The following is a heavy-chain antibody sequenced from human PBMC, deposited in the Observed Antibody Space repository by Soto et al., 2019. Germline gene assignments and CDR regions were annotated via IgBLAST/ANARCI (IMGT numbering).Heavy chain of an antibody. CDR2: INVGNVRT. CDR1: AFPFT. D-gene: IGHD1-20*01. Sequence: QVQLVQSGAEVKKPGASVKVSCKASAFPFTMHWVRQAPGQSLEWMGWINVGNVRTKYSQKFQGRITITRDTTASTGYMELSSLRSEDSAVYYFARDPVTTITEATYGLDGWGQGATVTVSS. V-gene: IGHV1-3*01. J-gene: IGHJ6*02. CDR3: ARDPVTTITEATYGLDG.